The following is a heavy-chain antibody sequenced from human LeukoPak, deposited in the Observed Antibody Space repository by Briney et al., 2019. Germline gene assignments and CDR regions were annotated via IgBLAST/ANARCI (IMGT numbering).Heavy chain of an antibody. D-gene: IGHD6-19*01. CDR2: ISGSGGST. CDR1: GFTFSDYA. CDR3: AKVVRVAGYDY. V-gene: IGHV3-23*01. J-gene: IGHJ4*02. Sequence: GGSLRLSCAASGFTFSDYAMSWVRQAPGKGLEWVSAISGSGGSTYYADSVKGRFTISRGNSKNTLYLQMNSLRAEDTAVYYCAKVVRVAGYDYWGQGTLVTVSS.